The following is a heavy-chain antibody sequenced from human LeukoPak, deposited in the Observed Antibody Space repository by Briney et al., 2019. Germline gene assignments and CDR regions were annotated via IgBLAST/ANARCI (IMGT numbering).Heavy chain of an antibody. CDR1: GGSISSYC. CDR3: ARENSSSSARLFDY. D-gene: IGHD6-6*01. V-gene: IGHV4-4*07. CDR2: MYTSGNT. Sequence: PSETLSLTCTVSGGSISSYCWSWIRQPAGKGLEWIGRMYTSGNTNYNPSLKSRVTMSVDTSKNQFSLNLSSVTAADTAVYYCARENSSSSARLFDYWGQGTLVTVSS. J-gene: IGHJ4*02.